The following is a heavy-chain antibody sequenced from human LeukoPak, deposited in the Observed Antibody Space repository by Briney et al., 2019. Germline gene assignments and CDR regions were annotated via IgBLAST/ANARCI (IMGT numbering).Heavy chain of an antibody. Sequence: SVKVFCKASGFTFTSSAVQWVRQARGQRLEWIGWIVVGSGNTNYAQKFQERVTITRDMSTSTAYMELSSLRSEDTAVYYCAADGEAHDAFDIWGQGTMVTVSS. CDR3: AADGEAHDAFDI. CDR1: GFTFTSSA. J-gene: IGHJ3*02. V-gene: IGHV1-58*01. CDR2: IVVGSGNT.